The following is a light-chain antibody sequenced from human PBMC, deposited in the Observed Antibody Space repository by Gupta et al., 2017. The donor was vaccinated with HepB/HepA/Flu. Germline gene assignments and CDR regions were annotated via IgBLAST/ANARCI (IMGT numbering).Light chain of an antibody. CDR3: AAWDDSLSDPI. J-gene: IGLJ2*01. V-gene: IGLV1-47*01. CDR2: SNN. CDR1: SSNIGSNY. Sequence: QSVLTQPPSASGTPGQRVTILCSGSSSNIGSNYVCWYQQLPGTAPKLLIYSNNQRPSWVPYRVSGSKSGTSASLAISGLRSKDEADYYCAAWDDSLSDPIFGGGTKLTVL.